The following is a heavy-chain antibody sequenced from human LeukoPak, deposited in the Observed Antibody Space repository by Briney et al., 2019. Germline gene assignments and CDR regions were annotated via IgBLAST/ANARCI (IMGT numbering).Heavy chain of an antibody. CDR1: GGSISNYY. CDR3: ARVGAAGDYYFDY. CDR2: IYYSGNT. V-gene: IGHV4-59*01. Sequence: SETLSLTCTVSGGSISNYYWSWIRQPPGKGLEWIGYIYYSGNTNYNPSLKSRVTISDDTSKNQFSLKLTSVTAADTAVYYCARVGAAGDYYFDYWGQGTLVTVSS. D-gene: IGHD6-13*01. J-gene: IGHJ4*02.